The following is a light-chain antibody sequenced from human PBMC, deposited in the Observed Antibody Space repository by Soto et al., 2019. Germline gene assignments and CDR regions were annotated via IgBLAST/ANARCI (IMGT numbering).Light chain of an antibody. Sequence: IVLTQSPVTLSLSPGERAVLSCRASQSVSTSLAWYQHKAGQAPRLFIYDASKRAPGIPARFSGSGSGTDFTLTISSLEPEDLAVYYCQVRDVWSSFGQGTKVEIK. CDR2: DAS. CDR1: QSVSTS. V-gene: IGKV3-11*01. CDR3: QVRDVWSS. J-gene: IGKJ1*01.